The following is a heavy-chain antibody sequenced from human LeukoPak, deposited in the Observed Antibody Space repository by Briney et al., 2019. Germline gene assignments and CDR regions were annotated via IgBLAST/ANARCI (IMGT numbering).Heavy chain of an antibody. V-gene: IGHV4-34*01. D-gene: IGHD6-19*01. J-gene: IGHJ4*02. CDR1: GGSFSGYY. CDR3: ARGHDLYWLAY. Sequence: PSGTLSLTCAVYGGSFSGYYWSWIRQPPGKGLEWIGEINHSGSTNYNPSLKSRVTISVDTSKNQFSLKLSSVTAADTAVYYCARGHDLYWLAYWGQGTLVTVSS. CDR2: INHSGST.